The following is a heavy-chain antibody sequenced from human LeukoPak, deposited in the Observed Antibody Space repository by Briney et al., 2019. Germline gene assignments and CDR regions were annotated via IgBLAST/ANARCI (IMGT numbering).Heavy chain of an antibody. CDR2: ISAYNGNT. CDR3: AREEIAVAGYYMDV. V-gene: IGHV1-18*01. Sequence: ASVKVSCKASGYTFTSYGINWVRQAPGQGLEWMGWISAYNGNTNYAQKLQGRVTMTTDTSTSTAYMELRSLRSDDTAIYYCAREEIAVAGYYMDVWGKGTTVTISS. D-gene: IGHD6-19*01. J-gene: IGHJ6*03. CDR1: GYTFTSYG.